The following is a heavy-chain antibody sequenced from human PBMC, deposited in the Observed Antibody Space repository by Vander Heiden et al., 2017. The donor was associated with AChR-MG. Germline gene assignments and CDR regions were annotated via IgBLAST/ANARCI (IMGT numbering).Heavy chain of an antibody. CDR3: ARVPMTGPWLDP. CDR2: IYRTGST. V-gene: IGHV4-4*07. Sequence: QVQLQESGPGLVQPSETLSLTCTISGGTISRYYWSWIRQAAGKGMEWIGRIYRTGSTDYNPSLKSRVTMSVDTSKNQFSLKLTSVTAADTGLYYCARVPMTGPWLDPWGQGTLVTVSS. CDR1: GGTISRYY. D-gene: IGHD3-9*01. J-gene: IGHJ5*02.